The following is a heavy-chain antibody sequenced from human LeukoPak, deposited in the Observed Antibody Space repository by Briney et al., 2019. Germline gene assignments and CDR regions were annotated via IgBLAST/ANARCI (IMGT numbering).Heavy chain of an antibody. CDR1: GFTFTSSA. CDR2: IVVGSGNT. J-gene: IGHJ4*02. D-gene: IGHD3-22*01. Sequence: SVKVSCKASGFTFTSSAMQWVRQARGQRLEWIGWIVVGSGNTNYAQKFQERVTITRDMSTSTAYMELSSLRSEDAAVYYCAAGYYYDSSGYYYANYYFDYWGQGTLVTVSS. V-gene: IGHV1-58*02. CDR3: AAGYYYDSSGYYYANYYFDY.